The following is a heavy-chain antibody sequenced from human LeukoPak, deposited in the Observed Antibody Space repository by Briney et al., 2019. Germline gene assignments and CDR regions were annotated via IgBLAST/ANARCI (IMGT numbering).Heavy chain of an antibody. Sequence: PGRSLRLSCTASGFTFGDYAMSWFRQAPGQGLEWVGFIRSKARGGTTEYAASVKGRFTISRDDSKTIAQLQMNSLRTEDTAVYYCSRVRGHYYMDVWGKGITVTVSS. V-gene: IGHV3-49*03. J-gene: IGHJ6*03. CDR1: GFTFGDYA. CDR3: SRVRGHYYMDV. CDR2: IRSKARGGTT. D-gene: IGHD1-26*01.